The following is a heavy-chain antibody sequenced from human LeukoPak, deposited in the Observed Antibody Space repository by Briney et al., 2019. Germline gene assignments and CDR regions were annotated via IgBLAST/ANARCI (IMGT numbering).Heavy chain of an antibody. V-gene: IGHV3-33*03. CDR2: TWSDGTAK. CDR3: TKESNAFDI. Sequence: SGGSLRLSCATSGLFVSTSVIHWVRQTPGKGLEWVAGTWSDGTAKYYADSVKGRFTISSDSSKNTVFLQMNSLRAEDAALYYCTKESNAFDIWGQGTLVTVSS. CDR1: GLFVSTSV. J-gene: IGHJ3*02.